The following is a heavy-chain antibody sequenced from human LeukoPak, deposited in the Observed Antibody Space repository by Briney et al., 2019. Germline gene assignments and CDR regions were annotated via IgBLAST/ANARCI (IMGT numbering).Heavy chain of an antibody. CDR2: VDPEDGET. CDR3: APSGAYCGGDCYGDY. Sequence: ASVKVSCKASGYTFTDYYMRWVQQAPGKGLEWMGRVDPEDGETIYAEKFQGRVTITADTSTDTAYMELSSLRSEDTAVYYCAPSGAYCGGDCYGDYWGQGTLVTVSS. CDR1: GYTFTDYY. V-gene: IGHV1-69-2*01. J-gene: IGHJ4*02. D-gene: IGHD2-21*02.